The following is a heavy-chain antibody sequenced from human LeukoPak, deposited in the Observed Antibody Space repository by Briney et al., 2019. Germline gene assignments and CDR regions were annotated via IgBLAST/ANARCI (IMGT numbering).Heavy chain of an antibody. J-gene: IGHJ3*02. CDR2: IYYSGST. V-gene: IGHV4-39*07. Sequence: SETLSLTCTVPGGSISSSRYYWGWIRQPPGKGLEWIGSIYYSGSTYYNPSLKSRVTISVDTSKNQFSLKLSSVTAADTAVYYCARDPHLSISRNAFDIWGQGTMVTVSS. D-gene: IGHD3-3*01. CDR3: ARDPHLSISRNAFDI. CDR1: GGSISSSRYY.